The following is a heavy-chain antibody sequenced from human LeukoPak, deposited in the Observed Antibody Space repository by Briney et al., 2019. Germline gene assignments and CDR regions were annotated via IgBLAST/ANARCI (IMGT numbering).Heavy chain of an antibody. CDR2: ISSSSSTI. D-gene: IGHD3-3*01. CDR1: GFTFSYYS. CDR3: ARDSTVFGVVAQRNWFDP. Sequence: PGGSLRLSCAASGFTFSYYSMNWVRQAPGKGLEWVSYISSSSSTIYYADSVKGRFTISGDNAKNSLYLQMNSLRAEDTAVYYCARDSTVFGVVAQRNWFDPWGQGTLVTVSS. V-gene: IGHV3-48*01. J-gene: IGHJ5*02.